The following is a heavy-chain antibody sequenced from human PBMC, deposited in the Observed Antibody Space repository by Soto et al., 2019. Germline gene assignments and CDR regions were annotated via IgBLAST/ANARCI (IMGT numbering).Heavy chain of an antibody. CDR3: ARGRDGSNYYFDY. V-gene: IGHV1-69*13. J-gene: IGHJ4*02. CDR2: XVPIXGXA. CDR1: GGTFSDSV. D-gene: IGHD3-10*01. Sequence: GASVNVSCKASGGTFSDSVTSWVRQAPGQGLEXMGXXVPIXGXAXXAXXXQDRVTITADESTSTAYMKLSSLRSEATAVYYCARGRDGSNYYFDYWGQGTLVTVSS.